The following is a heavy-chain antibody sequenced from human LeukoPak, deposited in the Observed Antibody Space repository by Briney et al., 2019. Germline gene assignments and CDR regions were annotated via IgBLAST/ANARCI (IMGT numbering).Heavy chain of an antibody. CDR1: RFTFSSYS. V-gene: IGHV3-21*04. J-gene: IGHJ3*02. D-gene: IGHD2-2*01. Sequence: PGGSLRLSCAASRFTFSSYSMNWVRQAPGKGLEWVSSISSSGSYIYYADSVKGRFTISRDNSKNTLYLQMNSLRAEDTAVYYCAKVGEYQLLLYAFDMWGQGTMVTVSS. CDR2: ISSSGSYI. CDR3: AKVGEYQLLLYAFDM.